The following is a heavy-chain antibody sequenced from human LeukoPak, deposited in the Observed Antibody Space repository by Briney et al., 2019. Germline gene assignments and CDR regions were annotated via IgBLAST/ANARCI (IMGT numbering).Heavy chain of an antibody. J-gene: IGHJ4*02. V-gene: IGHV3-23*01. CDR3: ARHRSSWLIDY. D-gene: IGHD6-6*01. CDR2: ITGSGGST. Sequence: PGGSLRLSCAASGFTFNNYAMSWVRQAPGKGLEWVSTITGSGGSTYYADSVKGRSTISRDNSKNTLYLQMNSLRAEDTAVYYCARHRSSWLIDYWGQGTLVTVSS. CDR1: GFTFNNYA.